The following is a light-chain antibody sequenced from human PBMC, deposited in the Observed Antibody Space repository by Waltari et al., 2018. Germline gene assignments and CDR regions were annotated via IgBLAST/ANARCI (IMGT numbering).Light chain of an antibody. V-gene: IGKV4-1*01. CDR2: AAS. J-gene: IGKJ4*01. CDR1: QSVLYSSKNKNY. Sequence: DIVMTQSPDPLAVSLGERATVHCKSSQSVLYSSKNKNYLAWYQQKPGKPPELLIHAASSRESGVPDRFSGSGSGTDFTLTISSLQAEDVAVYYCQQYYSTPLTFGGGTKVEIK. CDR3: QQYYSTPLT.